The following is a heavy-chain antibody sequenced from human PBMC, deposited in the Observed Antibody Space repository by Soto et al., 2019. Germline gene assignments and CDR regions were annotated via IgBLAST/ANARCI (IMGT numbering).Heavy chain of an antibody. J-gene: IGHJ4*02. D-gene: IGHD1-26*01. CDR3: AKGGGSYAQFDY. CDR2: ISGSGGST. Sequence: EVQLLESGGGLVQPGGSLRLSCAASGFTFSSYTMSWVRQAPGKGLEWVSTISGSGGSTFYADSVKVRFTISRDNSKNSLYLQMHSLRAEDTAIYYCAKGGGSYAQFDYWGQGTLVTVSS. V-gene: IGHV3-23*01. CDR1: GFTFSSYT.